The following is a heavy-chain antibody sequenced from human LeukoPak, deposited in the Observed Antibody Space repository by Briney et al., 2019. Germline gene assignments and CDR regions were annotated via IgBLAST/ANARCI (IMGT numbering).Heavy chain of an antibody. Sequence: GASVKVSCKASGYTFTGYYMHWVRQAPGQGLEWMGWINPNSGGTNYAQKLQGRVTMTRDTSISTAYMELSRLRSDDTAVYYCARGIVVVPAPSDYMDVWGKGTTVTVSS. V-gene: IGHV1-2*02. J-gene: IGHJ6*03. D-gene: IGHD2-2*01. CDR2: INPNSGGT. CDR1: GYTFTGYY. CDR3: ARGIVVVPAPSDYMDV.